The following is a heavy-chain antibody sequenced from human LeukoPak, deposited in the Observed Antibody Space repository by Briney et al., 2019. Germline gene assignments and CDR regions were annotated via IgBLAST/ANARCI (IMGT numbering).Heavy chain of an antibody. Sequence: PGGSLRLSCAVSGLTFTNTWMSWVRQAPGKGLEWVGRIKSKIDDGTTDYAAPVKGRFTISRDDSKNTLYLQMNSLKTEDTAVYYCARVAYGDYGDAFDIWGQGTMVTVSS. CDR1: GLTFTNTW. D-gene: IGHD4-17*01. J-gene: IGHJ3*02. CDR2: IKSKIDDGTT. CDR3: ARVAYGDYGDAFDI. V-gene: IGHV3-15*01.